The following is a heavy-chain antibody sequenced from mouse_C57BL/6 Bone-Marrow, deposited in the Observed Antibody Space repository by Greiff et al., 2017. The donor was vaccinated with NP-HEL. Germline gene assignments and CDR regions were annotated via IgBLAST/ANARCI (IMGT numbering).Heavy chain of an antibody. Sequence: EVKLVESGPGLVKPSQSLSLTCSVTGYSITSGYYWNWIRQFPGNKLEWMGYISYDGSNNYNPSLKNRISITRDTSKNHFFLKLNSVTTEDTATYYCAETAQARAYWGQGTLVTVSA. J-gene: IGHJ3*01. CDR2: ISYDGSN. CDR1: GYSITSGYY. CDR3: AETAQARAY. D-gene: IGHD3-2*02. V-gene: IGHV3-6*01.